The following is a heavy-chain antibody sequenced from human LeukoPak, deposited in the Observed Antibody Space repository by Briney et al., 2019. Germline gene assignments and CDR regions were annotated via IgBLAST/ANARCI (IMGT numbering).Heavy chain of an antibody. D-gene: IGHD2-15*01. CDR2: VRNDGSDT. CDR3: ARDRGRDYFDS. CDR1: GLTFTSHG. V-gene: IGHV3-30*02. Sequence: PGGSLRLSCTTSGLTFTSHGFHWLRQVVGKGLEWVAFVRNDGSDTYHANSVKGRFSISRDDSKNTLYLQMNSLRPEDTAIYYCARDRGRDYFDSWGQGTQVTVSS. J-gene: IGHJ4*02.